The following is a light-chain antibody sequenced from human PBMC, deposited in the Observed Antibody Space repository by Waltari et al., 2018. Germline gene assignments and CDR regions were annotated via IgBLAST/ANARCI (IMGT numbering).Light chain of an antibody. CDR3: AAWDDNLNGPV. J-gene: IGLJ2*01. CDR1: TSNIGSNA. CDR2: NTK. Sequence: QSVLTQPPSASGTPGQRVSISCSGSTSNIGSNAVSWYQHLPGAAPRLLIYNTKRRPSGGPGRFSGSKSGTSASLAISGLQSEDECDYYCAAWDDNLNGPVFGGGTKLTVL. V-gene: IGLV1-44*01.